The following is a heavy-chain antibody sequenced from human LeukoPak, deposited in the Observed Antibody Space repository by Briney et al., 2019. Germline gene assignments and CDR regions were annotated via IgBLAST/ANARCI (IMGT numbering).Heavy chain of an antibody. D-gene: IGHD3-10*01. CDR1: GYTFTSYG. Sequence: GASVKVSCKASGYTFTSYGISWVRQAPGQGLEWMGWISAYNGNTNYAQKLQGRVTIPKDTSPRTAYMELRSLRSDDTAVYYCARDWGITMVRGVSGHRDFDYWGQGTLVTVSS. J-gene: IGHJ4*02. V-gene: IGHV1-18*01. CDR2: ISAYNGNT. CDR3: ARDWGITMVRGVSGHRDFDY.